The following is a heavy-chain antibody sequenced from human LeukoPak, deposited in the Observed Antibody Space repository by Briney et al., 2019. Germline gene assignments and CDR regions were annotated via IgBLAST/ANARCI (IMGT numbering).Heavy chain of an antibody. CDR1: GFTFSSYG. CDR3: ARGLSEGPYYDILTGPRYLDY. CDR2: INQDVSEE. J-gene: IGHJ4*02. Sequence: RGSLRLSCAASGFTFSSYGMSWVRQAPGNGLEGVAGINQDVSEEYYVDTVKGRFTISRDNAKNSLYLQMNSLRAEDTAVYYCARGLSEGPYYDILTGPRYLDYWGQGTLVTVSS. D-gene: IGHD3-9*01. V-gene: IGHV3-7*03.